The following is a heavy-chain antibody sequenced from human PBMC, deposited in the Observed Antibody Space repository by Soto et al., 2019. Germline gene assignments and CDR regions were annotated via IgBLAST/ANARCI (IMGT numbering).Heavy chain of an antibody. V-gene: IGHV1-24*01. J-gene: IGHJ6*03. CDR2: FDPEDGET. CDR1: GYTLTELS. Sequence: ASVKVSCKVSGYTLTELSMHWVRQAPGKGLEWMGGFDPEDGETIYAQKFQGRVTMTEDTSTDTAYMELSSLRSEDTAVYYCATEGSGYYTGSRDYYYYMDVWGKGTTVTVS. CDR3: ATEGSGYYTGSRDYYYYMDV. D-gene: IGHD3-3*01.